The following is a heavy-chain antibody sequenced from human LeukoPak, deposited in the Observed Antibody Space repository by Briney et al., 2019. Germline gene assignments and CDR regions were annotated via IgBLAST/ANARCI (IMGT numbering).Heavy chain of an antibody. D-gene: IGHD3-10*01. CDR2: ISYDGSNK. V-gene: IGHV3-30-3*01. CDR1: GFTFSSYA. Sequence: PGGSLRLSCAAPGFTFSSYAMHWVRQAPGKGLEWVAVISYDGSNKYYADSVKGRFTISRDNSKNTLYLQMNSLRAEDTAVYYCARDPHYGTLDYWGQGTLVTVSS. CDR3: ARDPHYGTLDY. J-gene: IGHJ4*02.